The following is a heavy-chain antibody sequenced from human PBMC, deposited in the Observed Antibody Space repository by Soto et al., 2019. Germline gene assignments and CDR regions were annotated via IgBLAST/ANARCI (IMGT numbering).Heavy chain of an antibody. D-gene: IGHD4-4*01. CDR3: ARGIGRPHSPDYSNYVLNNWFDP. CDR1: DGSISSGGYS. Sequence: PSETLSLTCAVSDGSISSGGYSWSWIRQPPGKGLEWIGYIYHSGSTYYNPSLKSRVTISVDRSKNQFSLKLSSVTAADTAVYYCARGIGRPHSPDYSNYVLNNWFDPWGQGTLVTVSS. V-gene: IGHV4-30-2*01. CDR2: IYHSGST. J-gene: IGHJ5*02.